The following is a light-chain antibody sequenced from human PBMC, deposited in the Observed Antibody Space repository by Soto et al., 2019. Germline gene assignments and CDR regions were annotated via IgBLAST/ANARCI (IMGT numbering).Light chain of an antibody. CDR3: SSYAGSNIVV. V-gene: IGLV2-8*01. CDR1: SSDVGGYNY. CDR2: DVS. Sequence: QSALTQPPSASGSPGQSVTISCTGGSSDVGGYNYVSWYQQHPGKAPKLMIYDVSKRPSGVPDRFSGSKSGNTASLTVSGLQAEDEADYYCSSYAGSNIVVFGGGTKLTVL. J-gene: IGLJ2*01.